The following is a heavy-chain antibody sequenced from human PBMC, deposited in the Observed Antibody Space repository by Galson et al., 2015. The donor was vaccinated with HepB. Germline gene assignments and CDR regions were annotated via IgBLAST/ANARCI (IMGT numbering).Heavy chain of an antibody. CDR3: AKVFPEKTDGWYRQALYYFDS. Sequence: CAASGFSFNDYGLHWVRQAPGKGLEWLSVIWRDEGSNKYYADSVKGRFTISRDNSQNTLFLQMNSLRADDTAIYFCAKVFPEKTDGWYRQALYYFDSWGQGTRVTVSS. J-gene: IGHJ4*02. CDR2: IWRDEGSNK. V-gene: IGHV3-33*06. CDR1: GFSFNDYG. D-gene: IGHD6-19*01.